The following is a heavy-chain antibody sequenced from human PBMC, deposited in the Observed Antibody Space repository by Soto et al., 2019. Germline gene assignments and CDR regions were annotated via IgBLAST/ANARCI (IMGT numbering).Heavy chain of an antibody. J-gene: IGHJ6*03. CDR3: GYAPSFCYYPRGG. D-gene: IGHD2-2*01. Sequence: WLSLRLSCAASGFTFSGYAMTWVRQAPGKVLEWVPSITGSATSTNYADSVKGRFFLSRDNSKSTVSPQMNSLRDDDPAAYHWGYAPSFCYYPRGGWQKGTRGTASS. CDR1: GFTFSGYA. V-gene: IGHV3-23*01. CDR2: ITGSATST.